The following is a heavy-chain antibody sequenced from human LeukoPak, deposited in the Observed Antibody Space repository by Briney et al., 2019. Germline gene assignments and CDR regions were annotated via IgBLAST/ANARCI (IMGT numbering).Heavy chain of an antibody. CDR2: IYYSGST. Sequence: SETLSLTCSVSGGSISRSNYYWGWIRQPPGKGLEWIGSIYYSGSTYYNPSLKSRVTISVDTSKNQFSLKLSSVTAADTAVYYCARHYFDNSAYYPPAYWGQGTLVTVSS. CDR3: ARHYFDNSAYYPPAY. V-gene: IGHV4-39*01. J-gene: IGHJ4*02. D-gene: IGHD3-22*01. CDR1: GGSISRSNYY.